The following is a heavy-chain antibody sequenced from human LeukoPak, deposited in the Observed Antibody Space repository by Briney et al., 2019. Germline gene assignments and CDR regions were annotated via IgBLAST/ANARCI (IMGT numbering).Heavy chain of an antibody. D-gene: IGHD2-8*01. CDR1: GFTFSSYG. CDR2: ISGSGANT. V-gene: IGHV3-23*01. CDR3: AKDMLLPWN. Sequence: GGSLRLSCAASGFTFSSYGMHWVRQAPGKGLEWVSSISGSGANTYYADSVKGRFTITRDNSKNTLYLQMNSLRAEDTAIYYCAKDMLLPWNWGQGTLVTVSS. J-gene: IGHJ4*02.